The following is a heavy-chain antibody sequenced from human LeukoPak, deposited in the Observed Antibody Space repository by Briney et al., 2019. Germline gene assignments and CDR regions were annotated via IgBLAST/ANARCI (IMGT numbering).Heavy chain of an antibody. CDR1: GDSVSSNSAA. D-gene: IGHD3-10*01. CDR2: TYCRSKWYN. CDR3: ARGSRGYYYGSGRTTDWFDP. J-gene: IGHJ5*02. V-gene: IGHV6-1*01. Sequence: SQTLSLTCAISGDSVSSNSAAWNWIRQSPSRGLEWLGRTYCRSKWYNDYAVSVKSRITINPDTSKNQFSLQLNSVTPEDTAVYYCARGSRGYYYGSGRTTDWFDPWGQGTLVTVSS.